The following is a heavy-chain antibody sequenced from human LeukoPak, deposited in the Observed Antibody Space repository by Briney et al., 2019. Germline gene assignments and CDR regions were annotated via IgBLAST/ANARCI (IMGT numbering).Heavy chain of an antibody. CDR3: ARDDCSANTCYLKWFDP. CDR1: GFTFSSYA. D-gene: IGHD4/OR15-4a*01. Sequence: GGSLRLSCAASGFTFSSYAMSWVRQAPGKGLEWVSAISGSGGSTYYADSVKGRFTISRDNSKNTLYLQMNSLRAEDTAIYYCARDDCSANTCYLKWFDPWGQGTLVTVSS. J-gene: IGHJ5*02. CDR2: ISGSGGST. V-gene: IGHV3-23*01.